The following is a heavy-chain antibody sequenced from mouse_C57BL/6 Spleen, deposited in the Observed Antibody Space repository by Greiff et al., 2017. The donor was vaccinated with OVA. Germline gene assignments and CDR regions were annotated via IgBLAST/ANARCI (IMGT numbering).Heavy chain of an antibody. CDR2: IDPEDGDT. CDR1: GFNIKDYY. Sequence: EVQLQQSGAELVRPGASVKLSCTASGFNIKDYYMHWVKQRPEQGLEWIGRIDPEDGDTEYAPKFPGKATMTADTSSNTAYLQLSSLTSEDTAVYYWTTYFGSSYGAYWGQGTLVTVPA. CDR3: TTYFGSSYGAY. D-gene: IGHD1-1*01. V-gene: IGHV14-1*01. J-gene: IGHJ3*01.